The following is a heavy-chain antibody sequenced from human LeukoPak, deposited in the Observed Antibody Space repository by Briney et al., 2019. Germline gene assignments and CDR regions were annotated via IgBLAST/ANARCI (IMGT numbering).Heavy chain of an antibody. CDR1: GFTFSSYG. J-gene: IGHJ4*02. V-gene: IGHV3-30*02. Sequence: GGSLRLSCAASGFTFSSYGMHWVRQAPGKGLEGVAFIRYDGSNKYYADSVKGRFTISRDNSKNTLYLQMNSLRAEDTAVYYCAKLTIITFGGVGSADYWGQGTLVTVSS. D-gene: IGHD3-16*01. CDR3: AKLTIITFGGVGSADY. CDR2: IRYDGSNK.